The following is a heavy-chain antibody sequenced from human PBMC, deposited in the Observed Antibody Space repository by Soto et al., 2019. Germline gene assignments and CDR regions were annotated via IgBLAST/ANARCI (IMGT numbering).Heavy chain of an antibody. CDR3: ARDVLRYFDWHNRDYYCMDV. CDR1: GYTFTGYY. J-gene: IGHJ6*02. Sequence: QVQLVQSGAEVKKPGASVKVSCKASGYTFTGYYMHWVRQAPGQGLEWMGWINPNSGGTNYAQKFQGWVTMTRDTSISTAYMELSRLRSDDTAVYYCARDVLRYFDWHNRDYYCMDVWGQGTTVTVSS. V-gene: IGHV1-2*04. CDR2: INPNSGGT. D-gene: IGHD3-9*01.